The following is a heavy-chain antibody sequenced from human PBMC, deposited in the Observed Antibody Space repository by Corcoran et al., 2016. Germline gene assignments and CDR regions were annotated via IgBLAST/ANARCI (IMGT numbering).Heavy chain of an antibody. V-gene: IGHV3-21*04. CDR3: AREGAYCGGDCYDAFDI. Sequence: EVQLVESGGGLVKPGGSLRLSCAASGFTFSSYSMNWVRQAPGKGLEWVSSISSSSSYIYYADSVKGRFTISRDNAKNSLYLQMNSLRAEDTAVYDCAREGAYCGGDCYDAFDIWGQGTMVTVSS. J-gene: IGHJ3*02. CDR2: ISSSSSYI. CDR1: GFTFSSYS. D-gene: IGHD2-21*02.